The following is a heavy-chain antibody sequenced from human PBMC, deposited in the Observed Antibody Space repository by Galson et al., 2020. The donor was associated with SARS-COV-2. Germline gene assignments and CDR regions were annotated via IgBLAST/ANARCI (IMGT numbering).Heavy chain of an antibody. CDR1: GYTFTSYY. Sequence: GESLKISCKASGYTFTSYYMHWVRQAPGQGLEWMGIINPSGGSTSYAQKFQGRVTMTRDTSTSTVYMELSSLRSEDTAVYYCARDLGVLLWFGELSFTPSYYGMDVWGQGTTVTVSS. J-gene: IGHJ6*02. CDR3: ARDLGVLLWFGELSFTPSYYGMDV. D-gene: IGHD3-10*01. CDR2: INPSGGST. V-gene: IGHV1-46*01.